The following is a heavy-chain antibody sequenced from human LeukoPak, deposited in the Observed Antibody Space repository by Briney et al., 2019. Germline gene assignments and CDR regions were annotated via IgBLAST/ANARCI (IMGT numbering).Heavy chain of an antibody. D-gene: IGHD3-22*01. CDR1: GFTVGSNY. CDR2: IYSGGST. CDR3: AGGAYYYDSSGPY. Sequence: GGSLRLSCAASGFTVGSNYMSWVRQAPGKGLEWVSVIYSGGSTYYADSVKGRFTISRDNSKNTLYLQMNSLRAEDTAVYYCAGGAYYYDSSGPYWGQGTLVTVSS. V-gene: IGHV3-53*01. J-gene: IGHJ4*02.